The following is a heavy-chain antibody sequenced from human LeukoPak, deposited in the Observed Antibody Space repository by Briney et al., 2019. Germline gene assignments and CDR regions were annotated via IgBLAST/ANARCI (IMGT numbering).Heavy chain of an antibody. D-gene: IGHD5-18*01. Sequence: PGRSLRLSCAASGSTFSSYGMHWVRQAPGKGLEWVAVISYDGRNKYYADSVKGRFTISRDNSKNTLYLQMNSLRAEDTAVYYCAKDRYSYAYEYFDCWGQGTLVTVSS. V-gene: IGHV3-30*18. CDR3: AKDRYSYAYEYFDC. CDR1: GSTFSSYG. J-gene: IGHJ4*02. CDR2: ISYDGRNK.